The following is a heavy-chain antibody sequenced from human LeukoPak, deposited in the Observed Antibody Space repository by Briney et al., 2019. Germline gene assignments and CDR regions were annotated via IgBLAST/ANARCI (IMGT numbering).Heavy chain of an antibody. V-gene: IGHV5-51*01. D-gene: IGHD3-22*01. CDR2: FYPGNSGT. J-gene: IGHJ6*03. CDR1: GYSFTSYW. Sequence: GESLKISCKGSGYSFTSYWIGWVSQMPGKGLECMGLFYPGNSGTRYSPSFQGQVPISADKSISTAYLQWSSLKASDTAMYYCASHSYYYDSSGTHPGYYYYYMDVWGKGTTVTVSS. CDR3: ASHSYYYDSSGTHPGYYYYYMDV.